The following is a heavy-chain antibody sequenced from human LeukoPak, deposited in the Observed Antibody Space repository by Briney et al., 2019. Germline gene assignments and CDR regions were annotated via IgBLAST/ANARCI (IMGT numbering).Heavy chain of an antibody. Sequence: SETLSLTCSVSGGSISSGGYYWSWIRQHPGKGLEWIGYIYYSGSTYYNPSLKSRVTISVDTSKNQFSLKLSSVTAADTAVYYCARRGGDYWFDPWGQGTLVTVSS. J-gene: IGHJ5*02. CDR3: ARRGGDYWFDP. V-gene: IGHV4-31*03. CDR1: GGSISSGGYY. D-gene: IGHD4-17*01. CDR2: IYYSGST.